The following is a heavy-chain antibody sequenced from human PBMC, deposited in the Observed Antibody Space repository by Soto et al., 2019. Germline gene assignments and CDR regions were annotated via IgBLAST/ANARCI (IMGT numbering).Heavy chain of an antibody. CDR2: INPNSGGT. Sequence: ASVKVTCKASGYTFSDYYIHWVRQAPGQGLEWMGWINPNSGGTKYAPKFQGGVTMTRDTSITTAYMELSRLRSGDTAVYYCAREPATAKPEGVDFWGQGTLVTVYS. D-gene: IGHD1-1*01. V-gene: IGHV1-2*02. J-gene: IGHJ4*02. CDR1: GYTFSDYY. CDR3: AREPATAKPEGVDF.